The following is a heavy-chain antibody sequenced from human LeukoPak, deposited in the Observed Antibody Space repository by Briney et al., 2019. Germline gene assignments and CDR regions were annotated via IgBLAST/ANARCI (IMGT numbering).Heavy chain of an antibody. J-gene: IGHJ6*02. V-gene: IGHV5-51*01. CDR3: ARTSLGYYDSSGYYGYGMDV. CDR1: GYSFTSYW. Sequence: GESLKISCKGSGYSFTSYWIGWVRQMPGEGLEWMGIIYPGDSDTRYSPSFQGQVTISADKSISTAYLQWSSLKASDTAMYYCARTSLGYYDSSGYYGYGMDVWGQGTTVTVSS. D-gene: IGHD3-22*01. CDR2: IYPGDSDT.